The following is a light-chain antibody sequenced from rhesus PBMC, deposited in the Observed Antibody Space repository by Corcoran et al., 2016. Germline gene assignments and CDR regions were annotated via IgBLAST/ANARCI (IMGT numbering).Light chain of an antibody. J-gene: IGLJ1*01. CDR1: SSDIGGYNY. CDR2: EVS. V-gene: IGLV2-32*02. Sequence: QAALTQPRSVSGSPGQSVTISCTGPSSDIGGYNYVSWYQQHPGTAPKLMIYEVSKRPSGVADRFSGSKSGNTASLTISGLQAEDEADYYCSSDAGSNTYIFGAGTRLTVL. CDR3: SSDAGSNTYI.